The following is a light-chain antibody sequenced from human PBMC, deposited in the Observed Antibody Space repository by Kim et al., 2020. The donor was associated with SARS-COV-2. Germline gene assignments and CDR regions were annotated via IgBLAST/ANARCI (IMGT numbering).Light chain of an antibody. CDR3: QSYDSSLWV. CDR1: SSNIGAGYD. Sequence: QSVLTQPPSVSGAPGQRVTISCTGSSSNIGAGYDVHWYQQLPGTAPKLLIYGNSNRPSGVPDRFSGSKSGTSASLPITGLQAEDEADYYCQSYDSSLWVFGGGTQLTVL. V-gene: IGLV1-40*01. CDR2: GNS. J-gene: IGLJ3*02.